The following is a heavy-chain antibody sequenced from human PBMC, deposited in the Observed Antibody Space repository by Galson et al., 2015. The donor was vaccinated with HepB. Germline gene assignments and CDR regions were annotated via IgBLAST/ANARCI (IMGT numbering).Heavy chain of an antibody. J-gene: IGHJ4*02. Sequence: SLRLSCAASGFTFSDCGMHWVRQTPGKGLEWVSHIVKDGTRTKYADSVRGRFTISRDNAKNTIYLQMNSLRAEDTAVYYCARDLRGDYVEGAIDYWGQGTLVTVSS. D-gene: IGHD4-17*01. CDR2: IVKDGTRT. V-gene: IGHV3-74*03. CDR1: GFTFSDCG. CDR3: ARDLRGDYVEGAIDY.